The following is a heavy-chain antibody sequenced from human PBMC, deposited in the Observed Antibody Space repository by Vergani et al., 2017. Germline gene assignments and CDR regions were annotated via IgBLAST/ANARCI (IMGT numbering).Heavy chain of an antibody. J-gene: IGHJ6*02. CDR2: NYSTGST. CDR3: ARVMYRDEASTGYRLEGMDI. V-gene: IGHV4-59*13. Sequence: QVQLEESGPGLVKPSETLSLTCTVSGGSFNTYYWSWIRQSSGKGLEWIGYNYSTGSTSYNLSLNSRVTMSVDTSKNQFSLKLRSVTAADTAVYFCARVMYRDEASTGYRLEGMDIWGQGTTVTISS. CDR1: GGSFNTYY. D-gene: IGHD3-9*01.